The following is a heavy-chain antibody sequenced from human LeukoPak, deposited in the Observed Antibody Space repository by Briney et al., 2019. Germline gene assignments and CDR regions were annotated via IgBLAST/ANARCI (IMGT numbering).Heavy chain of an antibody. CDR2: TSDRGDYT. D-gene: IGHD1-26*01. CDR1: GFTYTSYS. J-gene: IGHJ4*02. CDR3: AKKAQYNGNYPLDY. Sequence: GGSLRLSCAASGFTYTSYSMSWVRQAPGKGLEWVSGTSDRGDYTYYADSVKGRFTISRDNSKNTLYLQMNSLRAEDTALYFCAKKAQYNGNYPLDYWGQGTLVTVSS. V-gene: IGHV3-23*01.